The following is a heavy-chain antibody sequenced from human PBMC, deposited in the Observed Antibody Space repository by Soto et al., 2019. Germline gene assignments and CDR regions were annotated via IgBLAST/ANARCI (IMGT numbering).Heavy chain of an antibody. D-gene: IGHD5-12*01. Sequence: SETLSLTCTVSGGSISSYYWSWIRQPPGKGLEWIGYIYYSGSTNYNPSLKSRVTISVDTSKNQFSLKLSSVTAADTAVYYCARGDGYDLTITTFDYWGQGTLVTVSS. V-gene: IGHV4-59*01. CDR1: GGSISSYY. J-gene: IGHJ4*02. CDR2: IYYSGST. CDR3: ARGDGYDLTITTFDY.